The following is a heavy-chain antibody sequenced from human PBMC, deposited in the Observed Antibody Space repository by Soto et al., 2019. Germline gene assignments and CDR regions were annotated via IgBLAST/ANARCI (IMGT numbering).Heavy chain of an antibody. D-gene: IGHD3-10*01. Sequence: QVQLVQSGAEVKKPGSSVKVSCKASGGTFSSYAISWVRQAPGQGLEWMGGIIPIFGTANYAQKFQGRVTITADESTSTAYMELSSLRSEDTAVYYCARDLLMVRGAATYYYYYGMDVWGQGTTVTVSS. CDR3: ARDLLMVRGAATYYYYYGMDV. J-gene: IGHJ6*02. V-gene: IGHV1-69*01. CDR2: IIPIFGTA. CDR1: GGTFSSYA.